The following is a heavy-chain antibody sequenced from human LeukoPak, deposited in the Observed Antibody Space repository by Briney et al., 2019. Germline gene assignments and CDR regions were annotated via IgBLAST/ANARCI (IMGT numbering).Heavy chain of an antibody. CDR3: ARVRVVRGADY. D-gene: IGHD3-10*01. V-gene: IGHV3-53*01. J-gene: IGHJ4*02. Sequence: GGSLGLSCAASGFTFSSCNMNWVRQAPGKGLEWVSVIYSGGSTYYADSVKGRFTISRDNSKNTLYLQMNSLRAEDTAVYYCARVRVVRGADYWGQGTLVTVSS. CDR1: GFTFSSCN. CDR2: IYSGGST.